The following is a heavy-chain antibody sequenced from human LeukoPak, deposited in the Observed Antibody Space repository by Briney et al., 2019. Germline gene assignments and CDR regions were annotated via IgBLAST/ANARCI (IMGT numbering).Heavy chain of an antibody. Sequence: SVKVSCKASGGTFSSYAISWVRQASGQGLEWMGGIIPIFGTANYAQKFQGRVTITADESTSTAYMELSSLRSEDTAVYYCAGDSKTGPDCSSTSCYDRLDYYYYGMDVWGQGTTVTVSS. D-gene: IGHD2-2*01. CDR2: IIPIFGTA. CDR1: GGTFSSYA. J-gene: IGHJ6*02. V-gene: IGHV1-69*13. CDR3: AGDSKTGPDCSSTSCYDRLDYYYYGMDV.